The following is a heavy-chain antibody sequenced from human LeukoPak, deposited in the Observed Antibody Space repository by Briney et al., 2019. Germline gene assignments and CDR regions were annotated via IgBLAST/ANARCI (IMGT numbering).Heavy chain of an antibody. D-gene: IGHD1-26*01. V-gene: IGHV3-30-3*01. CDR2: ISYDGSNK. Sequence: GGSLRLSCAASGFTFSSYDMHWVRQAPGKGLEGVAVISYDGSNKYYADSVKGRFTISRDNSKNTLYLQMNSLRAEDTAVYYCARPWSVGATTRFPADYWGQGTLVTVSS. CDR3: ARPWSVGATTRFPADY. J-gene: IGHJ4*02. CDR1: GFTFSSYD.